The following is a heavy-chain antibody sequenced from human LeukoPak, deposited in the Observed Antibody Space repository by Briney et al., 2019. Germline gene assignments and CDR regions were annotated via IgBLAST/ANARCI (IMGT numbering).Heavy chain of an antibody. CDR2: IYSGGST. CDR3: ASSMHPGCFDY. CDR1: GFTFSSYS. V-gene: IGHV3-53*01. J-gene: IGHJ4*02. D-gene: IGHD6-19*01. Sequence: GGSLRLSCAASGFTFSSYSMNWVRQAPGKGLEWVSVIYSGGSTYYADSVKGRFTISRDNSKNTLYLQMNSLRAEDTAIYYCASSMHPGCFDYWGQGTLVTVSS.